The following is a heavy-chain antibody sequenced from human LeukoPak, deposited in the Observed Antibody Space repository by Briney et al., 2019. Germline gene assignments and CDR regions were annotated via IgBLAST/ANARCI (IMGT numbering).Heavy chain of an antibody. CDR1: GGTFSSYA. D-gene: IGHD3-22*01. CDR2: IILIFGTA. J-gene: IGHJ4*02. CDR3: ARDYYDSSGYYYSPFDY. Sequence: SVKVSCKASGGTFSSYAISWVRQAPGQGLEWMGRIILIFGTANYAQKFQGRVTITTDESTSTAYMELSSLRSEDTAVYYCARDYYDSSGYYYSPFDYWGQGTLVTVSS. V-gene: IGHV1-69*05.